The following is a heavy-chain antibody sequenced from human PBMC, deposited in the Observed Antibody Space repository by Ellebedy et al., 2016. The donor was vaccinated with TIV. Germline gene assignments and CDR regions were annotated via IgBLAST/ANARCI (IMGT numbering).Heavy chain of an antibody. CDR1: GYTFTNYY. CDR2: INTGGGGT. V-gene: IGHV1-46*01. D-gene: IGHD3-16*02. Sequence: AASVKISCKASGYTFTNYYMNWVRQAPGQGLEWMGIINTGGGGTSYAQKFQCRVTMTRDKSKSTVYLELSSLSSEDTALYYCARAPLSGVFYGMDVWGQGTTVTVSS. CDR3: ARAPLSGVFYGMDV. J-gene: IGHJ6*02.